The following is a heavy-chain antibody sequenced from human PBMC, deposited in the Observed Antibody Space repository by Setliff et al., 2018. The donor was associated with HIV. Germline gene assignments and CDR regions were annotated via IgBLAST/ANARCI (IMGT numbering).Heavy chain of an antibody. CDR1: GGSFSGFY. CDR2: VHHSGST. J-gene: IGHJ4*02. V-gene: IGHV4-34*01. Sequence: SETLSLTCAVYGGSFSGFYWSWIRQPPGKGLEWIGEVHHSGSTNYNPSLKSRLTIVADTSKSQFSLKLTSVTAADTAVYYCARGAYIKMNYCFDYWGRGTLVTVS. D-gene: IGHD3-16*01. CDR3: ARGAYIKMNYCFDY.